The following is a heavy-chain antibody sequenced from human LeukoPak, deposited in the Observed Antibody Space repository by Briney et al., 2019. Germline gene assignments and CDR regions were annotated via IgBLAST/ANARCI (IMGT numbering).Heavy chain of an antibody. CDR1: GYSFTSYW. J-gene: IGHJ5*02. CDR2: IYPGDSET. D-gene: IGHD1-7*01. CDR3: ARRSTLAGTGRGGWFDP. V-gene: IGHV5-51*01. Sequence: GESLKISCKASGYSFTSYWIAWVRQMPGEGLESMGIIYPGDSETRYSPSFQGQVTFSADKSVSTAYLQWSSLKASDTAIYYCARRSTLAGTGRGGWFDPWGQGNLVTVSS.